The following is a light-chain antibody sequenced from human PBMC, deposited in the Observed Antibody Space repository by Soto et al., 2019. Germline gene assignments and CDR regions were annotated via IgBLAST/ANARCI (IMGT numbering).Light chain of an antibody. V-gene: IGKV3-20*01. Sequence: EIVLTQSPGTLSLSPGERATLSCRASQNVASSSLAWYQQKPGQAPRLLIYGASSRATGIPDRFSGSGSGTDFTLIISRLEPEDFAVYYCQQYGRLPRTFGQGTKVDIK. CDR1: QNVASSS. CDR2: GAS. J-gene: IGKJ1*01. CDR3: QQYGRLPRT.